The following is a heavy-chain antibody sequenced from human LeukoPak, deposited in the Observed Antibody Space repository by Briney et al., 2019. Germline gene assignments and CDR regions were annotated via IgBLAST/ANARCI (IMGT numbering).Heavy chain of an antibody. Sequence: PSETLSLTCTVSGGSISSYYWSWIRQPPGKGLEWIGYIYYSGSTNYNPSLKSRVTISVDTSKNQFSLKLSSVTAADTAVYYCARVSYYYGSGSYYPFDYWGQGTLVTVSS. J-gene: IGHJ4*02. CDR1: GGSISSYY. V-gene: IGHV4-59*01. D-gene: IGHD3-10*01. CDR2: IYYSGST. CDR3: ARVSYYYGSGSYYPFDY.